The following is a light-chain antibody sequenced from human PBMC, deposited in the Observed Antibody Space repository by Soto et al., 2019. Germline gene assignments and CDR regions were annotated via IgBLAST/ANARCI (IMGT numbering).Light chain of an antibody. CDR1: SSDVGGYNY. V-gene: IGLV2-14*01. CDR3: SSYTSSTTRV. J-gene: IGLJ1*01. CDR2: EVS. Sequence: QSALTQPASVSGSPGQSITISCTGTSSDVGGYNYVSWYQQYPGKAPKLMIYEVSNRPSGVSNRFSGSKSGNTASLTISGHQAEDEADYYCSSYTSSTTRVFGPGTKLTVL.